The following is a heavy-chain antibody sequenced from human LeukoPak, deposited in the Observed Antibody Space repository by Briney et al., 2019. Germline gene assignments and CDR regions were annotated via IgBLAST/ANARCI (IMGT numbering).Heavy chain of an antibody. J-gene: IGHJ3*02. V-gene: IGHV3-30*04. CDR2: LSYDGSNK. CDR3: ARSLGATYAFDI. Sequence: PGGSLRLSCAASGFTFSSYVMHWVRQAPGKGLEWVAVLSYDGSNKNYADSVKGRFTISRDNSKNTLYLQMNSLRAEDTAMYYCARSLGATYAFDIWGQGTMVTVSS. D-gene: IGHD1-26*01. CDR1: GFTFSSYV.